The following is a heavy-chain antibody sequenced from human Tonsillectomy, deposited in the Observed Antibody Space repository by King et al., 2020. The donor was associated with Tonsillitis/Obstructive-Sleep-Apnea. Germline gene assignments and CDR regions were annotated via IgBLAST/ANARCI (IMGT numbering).Heavy chain of an antibody. J-gene: IGHJ6*03. CDR2: ISSSSSYI. CDR3: ARGKPCTDPLDFYYYMDV. Sequence: VQLVESGGGLVKPGGSLRLSCAASGFAFSSYSMNWVRQAPGKGLEWVSFISSSSSYIYYGDSVKGRFTISRDNAKNSLYLQMNSLRAEDTAVYYCARGKPCTDPLDFYYYMDVWGQGDTGTGSS. V-gene: IGHV3-21*01. CDR1: GFAFSSYS. D-gene: IGHD2-8*01.